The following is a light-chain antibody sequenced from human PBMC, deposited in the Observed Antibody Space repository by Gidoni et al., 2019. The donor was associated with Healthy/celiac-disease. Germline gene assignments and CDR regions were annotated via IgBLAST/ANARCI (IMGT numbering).Light chain of an antibody. CDR3: SSYAGSNNFYVV. J-gene: IGLJ2*01. Sequence: QSALTQPPSASGSPGQSVTISCTGTSSDVGGYNYVSWYQQHPGKAPKLMIYEVSKRPSGVPDRFSGSKSGNTASLTVSGLQAEDEADYYYSSYAGSNNFYVVFGGGTKLTVL. CDR1: SSDVGGYNY. V-gene: IGLV2-8*01. CDR2: EVS.